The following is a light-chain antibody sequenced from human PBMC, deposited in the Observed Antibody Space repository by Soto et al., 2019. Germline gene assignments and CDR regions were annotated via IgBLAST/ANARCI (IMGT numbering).Light chain of an antibody. J-gene: IGKJ1*01. CDR3: NQYGTPPKT. CDR2: GVS. Sequence: EIVLTQSPGTLSLSPGERATLSCRASQSVSSSYLAWYQHKPGQAPRLLIYGVSSRATGIPDRFSGSGSGTHFTLTISRLEPEDVAVYYCNQYGTPPKTVGEGTKVEIK. CDR1: QSVSSSY. V-gene: IGKV3-20*01.